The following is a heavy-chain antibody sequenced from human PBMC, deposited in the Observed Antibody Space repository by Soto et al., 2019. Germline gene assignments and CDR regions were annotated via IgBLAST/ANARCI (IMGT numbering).Heavy chain of an antibody. CDR3: ARQNFXSGYYTSSHYYYYGMDV. CDR2: IDPSDSYT. CDR1: GYSFTIYW. V-gene: IGHV5-10-1*01. J-gene: IGHJ6*02. Sequence: GESLKISCKGSGYSFTIYWISWVRQMPGKGLEWMGRIDPSDSYTNYSPSFQGHVTISADKSISTAYLQWSSLKASDTAMYYCARQNFXSGYYTSSHYYYYGMDVWGQGTTVTVSS. D-gene: IGHD3-3*01.